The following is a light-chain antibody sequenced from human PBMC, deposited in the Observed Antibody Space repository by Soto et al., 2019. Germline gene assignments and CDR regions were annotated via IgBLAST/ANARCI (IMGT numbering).Light chain of an antibody. Sequence: QMTQSPSSLSASIGDRVTISCQASQDVGNFLNWYQQRPGKAPYLLIYAASNLDSGVSSRFSGSGSGRDFSFTITSLQPDDVATYFCQQYGSLPITFGQGTRLEIK. J-gene: IGKJ5*01. CDR2: AAS. CDR3: QQYGSLPIT. V-gene: IGKV1-33*01. CDR1: QDVGNF.